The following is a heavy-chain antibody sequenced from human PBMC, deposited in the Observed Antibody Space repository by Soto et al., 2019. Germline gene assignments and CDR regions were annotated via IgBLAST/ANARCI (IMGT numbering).Heavy chain of an antibody. V-gene: IGHV3-23*01. D-gene: IGHD2-21*02. Sequence: GGSLRLSCAASGLTFSSYAMSWVRQAPGKGLEWVSAISGSGGSTYYADSVNGRFTISRDNSKNTVYLQMNSLRVEDTAVYYCVKDHCGGDCYSEPYFDFWGRGSQVTVSS. CDR1: GLTFSSYA. J-gene: IGHJ4*02. CDR2: ISGSGGST. CDR3: VKDHCGGDCYSEPYFDF.